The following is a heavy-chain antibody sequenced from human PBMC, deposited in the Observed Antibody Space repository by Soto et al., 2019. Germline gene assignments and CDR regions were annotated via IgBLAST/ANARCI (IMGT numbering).Heavy chain of an antibody. CDR3: ARRGYCSSTSCNRMRSNWFDP. V-gene: IGHV4-34*01. D-gene: IGHD2-2*02. CDR2: INHSGGT. J-gene: IGHJ5*02. CDR1: GGSFSGYY. Sequence: SETLSLTCAVYGGSFSGYYWSWIRQPPGKGLEWIGEINHSGGTNYNPSLKSRVTISVDTSKNQFSLKLSSVTAADTAVYYCARRGYCSSTSCNRMRSNWFDPWGQGTLVTVSS.